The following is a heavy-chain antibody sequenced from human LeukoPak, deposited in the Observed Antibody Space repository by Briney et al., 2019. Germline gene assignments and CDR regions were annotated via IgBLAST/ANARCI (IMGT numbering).Heavy chain of an antibody. CDR2: IRHYDGHT. Sequence: PSETLSLTCDVSGGFPSNDYWWSWVRQPPGKGLEWIGEIRHYDGHTKYNPSLKGRVTISIDKPRNHFSLTLTSVTAADTAIYYCASSIPIGWSPNTYWGQGTLVTVSS. V-gene: IGHV4/OR15-8*02. CDR3: ASSIPIGWSPNTY. J-gene: IGHJ4*02. CDR1: GGFPSNDYW. D-gene: IGHD6-19*01.